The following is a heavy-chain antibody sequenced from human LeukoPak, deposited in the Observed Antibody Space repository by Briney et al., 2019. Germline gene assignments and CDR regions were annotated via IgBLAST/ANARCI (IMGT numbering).Heavy chain of an antibody. CDR2: INHSGST. CDR3: ARVGAVAPTAFDI. CDR1: GGSFSGYY. J-gene: IGHJ3*02. D-gene: IGHD6-19*01. V-gene: IGHV4-34*01. Sequence: SETLSLTCAVYGGSFSGYYWSWIRQPPGKGLEWIGEINHSGSTDYNPSLKSRVTISVDTSKNQFSLKLGSVTAADTAVYYCARVGAVAPTAFDIWGQGTMVTVSS.